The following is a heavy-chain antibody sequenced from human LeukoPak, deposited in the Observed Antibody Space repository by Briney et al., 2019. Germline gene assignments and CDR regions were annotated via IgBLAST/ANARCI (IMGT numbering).Heavy chain of an antibody. J-gene: IGHJ4*02. V-gene: IGHV3-30*02. D-gene: IGHD6-13*01. CDR3: AKLGWLYSSSWNPETFDY. CDR2: IRYDGSNK. Sequence: TGGSLRLSCAASGFTFSSYGMHWVRQAPGKGLEWVAFIRYDGSNKYYADSVKGRFTISRDNSKNTLYLQVNSLRAEDTAVYYCAKLGWLYSSSWNPETFDYWGQGTLVTVSS. CDR1: GFTFSSYG.